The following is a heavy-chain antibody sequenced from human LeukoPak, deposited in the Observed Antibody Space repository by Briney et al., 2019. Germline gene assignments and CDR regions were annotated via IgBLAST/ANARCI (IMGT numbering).Heavy chain of an antibody. J-gene: IGHJ3*02. CDR1: GFSVGGNY. CDR3: ARDRRRLRGQNGDGDAFDI. Sequence: PGGSLRLSCTASGFSVGGNYISWVRQAPGKGLEWVSIFYIDGRAFHAASVKGRFTMSRDISKNSVDLQMNSLRAEDTAVYFCARDRRRLRGQNGDGDAFDIWGQGTRVTASS. D-gene: IGHD2-8*01. V-gene: IGHV3-53*01. CDR2: FYIDGRA.